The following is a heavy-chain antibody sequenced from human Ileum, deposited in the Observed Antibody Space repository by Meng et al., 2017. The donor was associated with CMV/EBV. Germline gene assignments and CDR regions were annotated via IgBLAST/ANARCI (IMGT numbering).Heavy chain of an antibody. V-gene: IGHV2-5*01. CDR2: IYWNDDK. CDR3: AHSYTPRQNVFAAAGDFDY. D-gene: IGHD6-13*01. Sequence: LSTSGGGVGWIRQPPGKALEWLALIYWNDDKRYSPSLKSRLTITKDTSKNQVVLTMTNMDPVDTATYYCAHSYTPRQNVFAAAGDFDYWGQGTLVTVSS. J-gene: IGHJ4*02. CDR1: LSTSGGG.